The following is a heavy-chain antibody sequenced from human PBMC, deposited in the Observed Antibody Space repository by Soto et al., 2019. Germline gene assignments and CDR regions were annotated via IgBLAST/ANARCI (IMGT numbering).Heavy chain of an antibody. D-gene: IGHD3-22*01. V-gene: IGHV4-59*01. CDR3: ALRSMAVVPEY. CDR1: GDSISSYY. CDR2: LYYGRSA. Sequence: QVQLQESGPGLVKPSETLSLTCAVSGDSISSYYCMWIRQPPGKGLEAIGYLYYGRSANYNPSLERQVTLSVDTATNPCSLTLSSMTAADTAVDYCALRSMAVVPEYWGQGTLVTVSS. J-gene: IGHJ4*02.